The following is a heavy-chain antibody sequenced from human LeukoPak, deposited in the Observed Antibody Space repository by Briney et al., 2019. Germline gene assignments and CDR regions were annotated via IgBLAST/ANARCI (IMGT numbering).Heavy chain of an antibody. CDR3: TRIDPLGFFDQ. Sequence: SETLSLTCSVSGAFTSRYYWSWVRQPLGQGLEWIGNIFYSENSKYNPSLTSRISMSVDTSKTQFSLELTSLTAADTAVYYCTRIDPLGFFDQWGPGTLVTVSS. J-gene: IGHJ4*02. D-gene: IGHD6-25*01. CDR1: GAFTSRYY. CDR2: IFYSENS. V-gene: IGHV4-59*12.